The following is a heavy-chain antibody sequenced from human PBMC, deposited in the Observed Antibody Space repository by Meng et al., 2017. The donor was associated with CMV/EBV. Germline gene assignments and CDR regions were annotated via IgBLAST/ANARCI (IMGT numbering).Heavy chain of an antibody. D-gene: IGHD2-2*01. V-gene: IGHV1-69*10. Sequence: SVKVSCKASGGTFSSYAISWVRQAPGQGLEWMGGIIPILGIANYAQKFQGRVTITADKSTSTAYMELSSLRSEDTAVYYCARDLVYYCSSTSCYFDLYYGMDVWGQGTTVTVSS. CDR2: IIPILGIA. J-gene: IGHJ6*02. CDR1: GGTFSSYA. CDR3: ARDLVYYCSSTSCYFDLYYGMDV.